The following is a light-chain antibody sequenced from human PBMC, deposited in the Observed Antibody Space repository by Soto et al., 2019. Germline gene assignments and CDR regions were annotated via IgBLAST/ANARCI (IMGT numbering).Light chain of an antibody. CDR3: QQTDTTPRK. CDR1: QTISTY. J-gene: IGKJ1*01. CDR2: AAS. V-gene: IGKV1-39*01. Sequence: DIQMTQSPSSLSASVGDRVTITCRASQTISTYLNWYQQKPGKAPKVLIYAASNLQSGVPSRFSGSGSGTDFTLTISSLQPEDFATYYCQQTDTTPRKFGQGTKVEIK.